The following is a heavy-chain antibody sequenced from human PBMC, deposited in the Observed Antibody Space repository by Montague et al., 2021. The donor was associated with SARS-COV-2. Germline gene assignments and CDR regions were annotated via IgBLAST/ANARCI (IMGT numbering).Heavy chain of an antibody. CDR3: ARRGRKLLPVATTIGGFDI. V-gene: IGHV4-39*02. CDR1: GGSISSNNYY. J-gene: IGHJ3*02. CDR2: IYDSGST. D-gene: IGHD5-12*01. Sequence: SETLSLTCTASGGSISSNNYYWDWIRQPPGKGLEWIGSIYDSGSTYYXPSVKSRVTISVDTSKNHFSLKLNSVTAADTAVYYCARRGRKLLPVATTIGGFDIWGQGTMVTVSS.